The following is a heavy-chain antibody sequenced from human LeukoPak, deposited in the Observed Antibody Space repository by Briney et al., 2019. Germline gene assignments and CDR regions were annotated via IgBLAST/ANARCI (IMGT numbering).Heavy chain of an antibody. CDR2: ISGSSSYI. J-gene: IGHJ5*02. CDR1: GFTFSSYS. Sequence: GGSLRLSCAASGFTFSSYSMNWVRQAPGKGLEWVSSISGSSSYIYYADSLKGRFTISRDNAKNSLYLQMDSLRAEDTAVYYCARDCGCSSTSCYQNWFDPWGQGTLVTVSS. V-gene: IGHV3-21*04. CDR3: ARDCGCSSTSCYQNWFDP. D-gene: IGHD2-2*01.